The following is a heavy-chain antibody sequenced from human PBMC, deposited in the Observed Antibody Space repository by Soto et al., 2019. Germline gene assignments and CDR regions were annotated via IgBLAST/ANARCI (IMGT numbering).Heavy chain of an antibody. CDR1: GFTFSIYW. CDR2: IKQDGSQK. J-gene: IGHJ4*02. CDR3: ARDLKGYYVDY. V-gene: IGHV3-7*01. Sequence: EVQLVESGGGLVQPGGSLRLSCAASGFTFSIYWMNWVRQAPGKGLEWVASIKQDGSQKYYVDSLKGRFTISRDNARNSLYLQVNSLRAEDTAVYYCARDLKGYYVDYWGQGTLVTVSS.